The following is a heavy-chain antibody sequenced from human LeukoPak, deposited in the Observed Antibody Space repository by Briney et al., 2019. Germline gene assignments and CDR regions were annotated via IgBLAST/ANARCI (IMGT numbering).Heavy chain of an antibody. CDR3: ARQNYYDSSGYYSPPDY. D-gene: IGHD3-22*01. V-gene: IGHV4-39*01. J-gene: IGHJ4*02. CDR1: GGSISGSSYF. CDR2: IYYSGST. Sequence: PSETLSLTCTVSGGSISGSSYFWGWIRQPPGKGLAWIGSIYYSGSTYYNPSLKSRVTISVDTSKNQFSLKLSSVTAADTAVYYCARQNYYDSSGYYSPPDYWGQGTLVTVSS.